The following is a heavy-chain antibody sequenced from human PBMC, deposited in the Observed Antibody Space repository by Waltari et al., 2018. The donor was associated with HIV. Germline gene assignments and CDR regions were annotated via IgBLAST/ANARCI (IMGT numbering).Heavy chain of an antibody. J-gene: IGHJ4*02. Sequence: QVQLQESGPGLVKPSETLSLTCTVSNGSLNDYYWSWARQPPGKELEWIGYIYFSGSTNYNPSLRSRVTISLDTSKNQFSLKLNSVTAADTAVYYCARVPYCSGGSCLARYFDYWGQGTLVTVSS. CDR2: IYFSGST. CDR1: NGSLNDYY. D-gene: IGHD2-15*01. V-gene: IGHV4-59*01. CDR3: ARVPYCSGGSCLARYFDY.